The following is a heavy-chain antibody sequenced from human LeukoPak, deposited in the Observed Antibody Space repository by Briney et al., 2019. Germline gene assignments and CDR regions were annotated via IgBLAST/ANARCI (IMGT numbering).Heavy chain of an antibody. CDR3: GKSGSRDWDYFEY. V-gene: IGHV3-23*01. J-gene: IGHJ4*02. CDR1: GFTFSSYA. D-gene: IGHD6-19*01. Sequence: GGSLRLSCAASGFTFSSYAMNWVGQAPGKGVEGVAAISGDGGDTHYADSVRGRFTISRANSKNTLSMQMNSLRAEDTAVYYCGKSGSRDWDYFEYWGQGTLVTASS. CDR2: ISGDGGDT.